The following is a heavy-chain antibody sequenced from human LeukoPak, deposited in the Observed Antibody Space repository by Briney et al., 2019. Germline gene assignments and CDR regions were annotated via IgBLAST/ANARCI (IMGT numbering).Heavy chain of an antibody. Sequence: GGSLRLSCAASGFTFSSYWMSWVRQAPGKGLEWVSFISSSSSYIYYADSVKGRFTISRHNAKNSLYLQVNSLRAEDTAVYYCARGNDYYDSSGYYYWGQGTLVTVSS. V-gene: IGHV3-21*01. CDR1: GFTFSSYW. J-gene: IGHJ4*02. CDR3: ARGNDYYDSSGYYY. D-gene: IGHD3-22*01. CDR2: ISSSSSYI.